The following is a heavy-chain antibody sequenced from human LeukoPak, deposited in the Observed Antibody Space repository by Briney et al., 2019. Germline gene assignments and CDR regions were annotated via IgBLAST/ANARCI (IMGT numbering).Heavy chain of an antibody. CDR2: IIPIFGIA. V-gene: IGHV1-69*04. Sequence: GASVTVSCKASGGTFSSYAISWVRQAPGQGLEWMGRIIPIFGIANYAQKFQGRVTITADKSTSTAYMELSSLRSEDTAVYYCARDRSSWYTEYYYYYGMDVWGQGTTVTVSS. CDR3: ARDRSSWYTEYYYYYGMDV. D-gene: IGHD6-13*01. CDR1: GGTFSSYA. J-gene: IGHJ6*02.